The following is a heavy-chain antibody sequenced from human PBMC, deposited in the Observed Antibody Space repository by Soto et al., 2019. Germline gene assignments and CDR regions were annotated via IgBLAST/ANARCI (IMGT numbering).Heavy chain of an antibody. CDR2: IHPADSDT. Sequence: PGESLKISCKASVYSFSTYWIAWVRQMPGKGLEWMGTIHPADSDTRYSPSFQGQVTISADKSTNTAYLQWDSLKASDTAIYYCARHRGYSDYWGHGTLVTVSS. CDR1: VYSFSTYW. D-gene: IGHD5-12*01. J-gene: IGHJ4*01. V-gene: IGHV5-51*01. CDR3: ARHRGYSDY.